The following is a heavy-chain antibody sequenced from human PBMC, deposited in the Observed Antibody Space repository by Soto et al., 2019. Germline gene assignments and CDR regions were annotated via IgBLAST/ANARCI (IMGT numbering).Heavy chain of an antibody. D-gene: IGHD2-15*01. Sequence: GSLRLSCAASGFTFSSYEMNLVRQAPGKGLEWVSYISSSGSTIYYADSVKGRFTISRDNAKNSLYLQMNSLRAEDTAVYYCARDYLSIYCSGGSCAEGDYWGQGTLVTVSS. CDR3: ARDYLSIYCSGGSCAEGDY. J-gene: IGHJ4*02. V-gene: IGHV3-48*03. CDR2: ISSSGSTI. CDR1: GFTFSSYE.